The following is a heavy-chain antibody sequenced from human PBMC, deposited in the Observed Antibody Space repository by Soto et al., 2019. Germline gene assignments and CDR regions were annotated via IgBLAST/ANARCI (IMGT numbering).Heavy chain of an antibody. CDR3: ARGQRFSDWFDP. CDR1: GCTISGYY. Sequence: PSETLSLTCRVSGCTISGYYWTWIRQPAGKGLEWIGRTYSSGNTKYNPSLQSRVTMSLDTSNNQFSLRLTSVTAADTAVYYCARGQRFSDWFDPWGQGTLVTVSS. D-gene: IGHD3-3*01. CDR2: TYSSGNT. V-gene: IGHV4-4*07. J-gene: IGHJ5*02.